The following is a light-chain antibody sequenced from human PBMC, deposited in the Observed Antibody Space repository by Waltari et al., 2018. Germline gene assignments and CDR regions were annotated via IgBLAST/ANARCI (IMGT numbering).Light chain of an antibody. V-gene: IGLV1-51*02. J-gene: IGLJ7*01. CDR2: ENT. Sequence: QSVLTQPPSVSAAPGQRVTIPCSGGSSNIGNNYVSWYRQFPGTAPKLLIYENTERPPGIPGLLSGSESGTSATLDITGLQAGDEADYYCGTWDSSLSGAVFGGGTHLTVL. CDR3: GTWDSSLSGAV. CDR1: SSNIGNNY.